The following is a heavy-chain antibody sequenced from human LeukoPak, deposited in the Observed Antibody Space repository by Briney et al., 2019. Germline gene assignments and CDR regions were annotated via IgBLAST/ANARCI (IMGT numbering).Heavy chain of an antibody. V-gene: IGHV3-13*01. CDR2: IGTAGDT. Sequence: GGSLRLSCAASGFTFSEYDVHWVRQATGKGLEWVSAIGTAGDTYYTGSVKGRFTISRENAKNSLYLQMNSLRAGDTAVSYCARVAKERVGGVYYFDYWGQVTLVTVSS. D-gene: IGHD1-1*01. CDR3: ARVAKERVGGVYYFDY. CDR1: GFTFSEYD. J-gene: IGHJ4*02.